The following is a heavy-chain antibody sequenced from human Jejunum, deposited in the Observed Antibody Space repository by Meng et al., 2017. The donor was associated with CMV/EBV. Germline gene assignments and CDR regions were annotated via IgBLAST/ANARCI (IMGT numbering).Heavy chain of an antibody. CDR2: IYHSGTT. J-gene: IGHJ6*02. CDR1: IESFSHSS. Sequence: SLTCAVYIESFSHSSWSWIRQPPGKGLEWIGEIYHSGTTNYNPSLKSRVTISVDTSKNQFSLKLTSVTAADTAVYYCARSVDGMDVWGQGTTVTVSS. CDR3: ARSVDGMDV. V-gene: IGHV4-34*01.